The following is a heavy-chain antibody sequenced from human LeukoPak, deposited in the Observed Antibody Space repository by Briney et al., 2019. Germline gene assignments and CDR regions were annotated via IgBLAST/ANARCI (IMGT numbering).Heavy chain of an antibody. CDR3: ATIGGYCSSTSCYTSYYMDV. V-gene: IGHV4-31*03. Sequence: SQTLSLTCTVSGGSISSGGYYWSWIRQHPGKGLEWIGYIYYSGSTYYNPSPKSRVTISVDTSKNQFSLKLSSVTAADTAVYYCATIGGYCSSTSCYTSYYMDVWGKGTTVTVSS. CDR1: GGSISSGGYY. D-gene: IGHD2-2*02. CDR2: IYYSGST. J-gene: IGHJ6*03.